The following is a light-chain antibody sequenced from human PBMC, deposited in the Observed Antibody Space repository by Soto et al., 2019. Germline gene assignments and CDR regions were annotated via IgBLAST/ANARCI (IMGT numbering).Light chain of an antibody. CDR3: QQCDDFIT. V-gene: IGKV1-33*01. Sequence: DIQMTQSPSSLSASVGDRVTITCQASQDIKNYLNWYQQKPGKAPKLLIYEASNLETGVLSRFSGSGSGRSFTFTSSSLQPEDIATYYCQQCDDFITFGGGTRIEIK. CDR2: EAS. CDR1: QDIKNY. J-gene: IGKJ4*01.